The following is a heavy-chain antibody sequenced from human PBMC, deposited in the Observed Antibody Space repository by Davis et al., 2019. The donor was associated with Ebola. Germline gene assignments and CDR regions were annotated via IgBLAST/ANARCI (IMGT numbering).Heavy chain of an antibody. V-gene: IGHV3-23*01. D-gene: IGHD3-22*01. Sequence: GGSLRLSCTDSVITFSSYAMTWVRQAPGKGLEWVSAISGSGGSTYYADSVKGRFTISRDNSKNTLYLQMNSLRAEDTAVYYCAREANTYYYDSSGYYTYWYFDLWGRGTLVTVSS. J-gene: IGHJ2*01. CDR1: VITFSSYA. CDR3: AREANTYYYDSSGYYTYWYFDL. CDR2: ISGSGGST.